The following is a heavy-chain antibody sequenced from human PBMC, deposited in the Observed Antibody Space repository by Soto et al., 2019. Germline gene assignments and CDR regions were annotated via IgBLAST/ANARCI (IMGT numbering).Heavy chain of an antibody. CDR3: AKGGRIVATTYNLDV. CDR2: ISGSGGGT. J-gene: IGHJ6*02. CDR1: GFTFSTYA. V-gene: IGHV3-23*01. D-gene: IGHD1-26*01. Sequence: EVQLLESGGGLVQPGGSLRLSCGASGFTFSTYAVNWVRQAPGKGLEWVAAISGSGGGTYYADSVKGRFTISRDNSKNSLFLHMNSLRAEDRAVYFCAKGGRIVATTYNLDVWGQGTTVAVSS.